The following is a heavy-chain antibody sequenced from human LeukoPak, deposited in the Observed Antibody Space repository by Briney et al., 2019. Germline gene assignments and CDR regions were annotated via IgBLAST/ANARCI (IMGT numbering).Heavy chain of an antibody. CDR3: AKGDDILTGYFDY. V-gene: IGHV3-23*01. D-gene: IGHD3-9*01. CDR1: GFTFSSYA. Sequence: GGSLRLSCAASGFTFSSYAMSWVRQAPGKGLEWVLAISGSGGSTYYADSVKGRFTISRDNSKNTLYLQMNSLRAEDTAVYYCAKGDDILTGYFDYWGQGTLVTVSS. J-gene: IGHJ4*02. CDR2: ISGSGGST.